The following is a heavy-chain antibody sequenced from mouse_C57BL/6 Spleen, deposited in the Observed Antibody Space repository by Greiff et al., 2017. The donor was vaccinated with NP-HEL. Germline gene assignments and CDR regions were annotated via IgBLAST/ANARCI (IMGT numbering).Heavy chain of an antibody. D-gene: IGHD2-3*01. CDR3: ARYIRDGYYPHAMDY. CDR1: GFTFTDYY. Sequence: EVMLVESGGGLVQPGGSLSLSCAASGFTFTDYYMSWVRQPPGKALEWLGFIRNKANGYTTEYSASVKGRFTISRDNSQSILYLQMNALRAEDSATYYCARYIRDGYYPHAMDYWGQGTSVTVSS. CDR2: IRNKANGYTT. V-gene: IGHV7-3*01. J-gene: IGHJ4*01.